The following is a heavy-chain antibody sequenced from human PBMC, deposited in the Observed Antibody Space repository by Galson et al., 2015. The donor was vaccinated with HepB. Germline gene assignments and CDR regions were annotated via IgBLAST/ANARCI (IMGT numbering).Heavy chain of an antibody. CDR3: ASGRDIVVVTAKGGY. V-gene: IGHV3-30-3*01. Sequence: SLRLSCAASGFTFSSYAMHWVRQAPGKGLEWVAVITYDGSNKYYADSVKGRFTISRDNSKNTLYLQMNSLRAEDTAVYYCASGRDIVVVTAKGGYWGQGTLVTVSS. D-gene: IGHD2-21*02. CDR2: ITYDGSNK. J-gene: IGHJ4*02. CDR1: GFTFSSYA.